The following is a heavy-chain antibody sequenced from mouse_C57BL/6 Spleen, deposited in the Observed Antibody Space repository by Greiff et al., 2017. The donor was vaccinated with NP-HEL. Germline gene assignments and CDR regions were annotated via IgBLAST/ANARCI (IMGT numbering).Heavy chain of an antibody. Sequence: QVQLQQSGAELVRPGASVTLSCKASGYTFTDYEMHWVKQTPVHGLEWIGAIDPETGGTAYNQKFKGKAILTADKSSSTAYMELRSLTSEDSAVYYCTRETAQATSGFAYWGQGTLVTVSA. CDR2: IDPETGGT. V-gene: IGHV1-15*01. CDR1: GYTFTDYE. CDR3: TRETAQATSGFAY. D-gene: IGHD3-2*02. J-gene: IGHJ3*01.